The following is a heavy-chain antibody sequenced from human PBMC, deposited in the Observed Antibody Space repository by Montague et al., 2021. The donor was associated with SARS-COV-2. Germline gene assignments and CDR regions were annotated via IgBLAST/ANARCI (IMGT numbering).Heavy chain of an antibody. J-gene: IGHJ4*02. CDR1: GGSITRSYY. CDR3: ARYGGYDLSTAY. Sequence: SETLSLTCLVSGGSITRSYYWGWIRQSPGKGMEWIGSIYYSGSTYYNPSLKSRVTISVDTSKNQFSLKLNSVTAADSAVYYCARYGGYDLSTAYWGPGSLVTVSS. D-gene: IGHD5-12*01. V-gene: IGHV4-39*01. CDR2: IYYSGST.